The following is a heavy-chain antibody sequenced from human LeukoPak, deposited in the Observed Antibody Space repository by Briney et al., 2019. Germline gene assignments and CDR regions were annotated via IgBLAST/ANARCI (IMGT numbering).Heavy chain of an antibody. D-gene: IGHD6-13*01. CDR3: ARWPYSSSWYFNAFDI. J-gene: IGHJ3*02. V-gene: IGHV1-69*13. CDR2: IIPIFGTA. CDR1: GGTFSSYA. Sequence: ASVKVSCKASGGTFSSYAISWVRQAPGQGLEWMGGIIPIFGTANYAQKFQGRVTITADESTSTAYMELSSLRSEDTAVYYCARWPYSSSWYFNAFDIWGQGTMVTVSS.